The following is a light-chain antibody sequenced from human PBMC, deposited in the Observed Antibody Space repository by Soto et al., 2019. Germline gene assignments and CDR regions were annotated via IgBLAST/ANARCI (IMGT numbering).Light chain of an antibody. Sequence: QSALTQPASVSGSPGQSITISCTRTNSDVGAYNYVSWYQQHPGQAPKLMIYDVSNRPSGVSDRFSGSKSGNTASLTISGLQAEDEADYYCYSCSRSSGTRYVFGTGTKLTVL. J-gene: IGLJ1*01. CDR2: DVS. CDR1: NSDVGAYNY. CDR3: YSCSRSSGTRYV. V-gene: IGLV2-14*03.